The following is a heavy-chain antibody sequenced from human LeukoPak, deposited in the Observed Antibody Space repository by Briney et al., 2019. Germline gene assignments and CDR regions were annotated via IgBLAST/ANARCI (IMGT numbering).Heavy chain of an antibody. D-gene: IGHD3-22*01. CDR1: GGSFRNYW. CDR2: IHDSGRT. V-gene: IGHV4-34*01. CDR3: VRGGYWTFDS. Sequence: SETLSLTCAVYGGSFRNYWLTWIRQPPGKGLEWIGEIHDSGRTNYNPSLKSRVTISVDTSKNQSSLKLSSVIAADTAVYFCVRGGYWTFDSWGQGILVTVSS. J-gene: IGHJ5*01.